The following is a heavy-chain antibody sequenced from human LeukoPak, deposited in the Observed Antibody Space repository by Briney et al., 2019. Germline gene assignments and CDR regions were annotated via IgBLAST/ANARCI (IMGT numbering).Heavy chain of an antibody. V-gene: IGHV4-39*01. D-gene: IGHD6-13*01. J-gene: IGHJ4*02. CDR2: IFYSGST. CDR1: GDSIGSSNNY. CDR3: ARRAITYSSSFFAY. Sequence: PSETLSLTCTVSGDSIGSSNNYWXXVRQXPGXGXXXLGSIFYSGSTYYNPSLKSRVTISVDTSRNQFSLNLYSVTAADTATYYCARRAITYSSSFFAYWGQGTLVTVSS.